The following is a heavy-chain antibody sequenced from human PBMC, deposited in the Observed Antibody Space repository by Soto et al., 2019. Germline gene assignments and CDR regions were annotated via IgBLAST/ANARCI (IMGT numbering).Heavy chain of an antibody. D-gene: IGHD6-13*01. J-gene: IGHJ5*02. CDR3: ASYLNFPGIAAADPWFDP. V-gene: IGHV3-66*01. Sequence: GSLRLSCAASGFSVSVYYMTWLRQAPGKGLEWVSAIYSDGSTYYADSVKGRFTLSRDKSKNTLYLQMNSLRAEDTAVYYCASYLNFPGIAAADPWFDPWGQGTLVTVSS. CDR2: IYSDGST. CDR1: GFSVSVYY.